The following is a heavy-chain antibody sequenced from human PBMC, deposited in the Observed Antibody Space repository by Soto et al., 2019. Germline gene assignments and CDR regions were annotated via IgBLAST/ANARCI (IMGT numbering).Heavy chain of an antibody. CDR3: ASSSPFHY. CDR2: IYYSGNT. CDR1: SASLSSSTYY. J-gene: IGHJ4*02. D-gene: IGHD6-6*01. Sequence: QLQLQESGPGLVKPSETLSLTCSVSSASLSSSTYYCSWFRQPPGRRPAWIGSIYYSGNTYYKPTLKSRVSISIDTSRNQFSLKLTSVTAADTGVYYCASSSPFHYWGPGILVTVTP. V-gene: IGHV4-39*01.